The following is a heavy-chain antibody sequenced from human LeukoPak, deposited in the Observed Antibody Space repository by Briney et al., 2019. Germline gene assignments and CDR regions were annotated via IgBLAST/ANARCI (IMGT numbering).Heavy chain of an antibody. Sequence: GTLRLSCAASGFTFRSYAMSWVRQAPGKGREWIGSIYYSGSTYYNPSLKSRVTISVDTSKNQFSLKLSSVTAADTAVYYCARDSRGSSYFDYWGQGTLVTVSS. CDR3: ARDSRGSSYFDY. D-gene: IGHD1-26*01. J-gene: IGHJ4*02. CDR2: IYYSGST. CDR1: GFTFRSYA. V-gene: IGHV4-39*07.